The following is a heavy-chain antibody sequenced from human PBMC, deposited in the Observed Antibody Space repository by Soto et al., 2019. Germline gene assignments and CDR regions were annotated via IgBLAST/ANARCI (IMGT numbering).Heavy chain of an antibody. Sequence: QVQLVQSGAEVKKPGASVKVSCKASGNTFTSYDINWVRQATGHGLEWMGWINPNSGNIGYAQKFQGRVTMTRDTAIRTAYMEVSRLRSDDTAVYYCARGRASGSYYLLDYWGQGPLVTVSP. CDR1: GNTFTSYD. V-gene: IGHV1-8*01. J-gene: IGHJ4*02. D-gene: IGHD3-10*01. CDR2: INPNSGNI. CDR3: ARGRASGSYYLLDY.